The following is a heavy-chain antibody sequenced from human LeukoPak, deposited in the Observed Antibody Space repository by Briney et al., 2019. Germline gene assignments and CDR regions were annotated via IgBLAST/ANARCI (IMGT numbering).Heavy chain of an antibody. Sequence: PSETLSLTCSVSGYSISSGYLWGWIRLPPGKGLEWIGSIHHRGSTYYNPSLKSRVIISVDMSKNQFSLNLSSVTAADTAVYYCARTPDGNWGQGTLVTVSS. J-gene: IGHJ4*02. D-gene: IGHD1-1*01. CDR3: ARTPDGN. CDR2: IHHRGST. V-gene: IGHV4-38-2*02. CDR1: GYSISSGYL.